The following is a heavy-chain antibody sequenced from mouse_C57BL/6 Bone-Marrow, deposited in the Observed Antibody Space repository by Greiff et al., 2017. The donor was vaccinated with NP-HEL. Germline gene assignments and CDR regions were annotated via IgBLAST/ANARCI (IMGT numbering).Heavy chain of an antibody. CDR2: IWSGGST. D-gene: IGHD2-4*01. V-gene: IGHV2-2*01. CDR1: GFSLTSYG. Sequence: VHLVESGPGLVQPSQSLSITCTVSGFSLTSYGVHWVRQSPGKGLEWLGVIWSGGSTDYNAAFISRLSISKDNSKSQVFFKMNSLQADDTAIYYCAREDYDYDWYFDVWGIGTTVTVSS. J-gene: IGHJ1*03. CDR3: AREDYDYDWYFDV.